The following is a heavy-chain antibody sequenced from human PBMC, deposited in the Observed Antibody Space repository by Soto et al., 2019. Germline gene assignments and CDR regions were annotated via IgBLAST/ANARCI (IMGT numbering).Heavy chain of an antibody. CDR2: IYYSGST. Sequence: PSETLSLTCTVSGGSISSSSYYWGWIRQPPGKGLEWIGSIYYSGSTHYNPSLKSRVTISVDTSKNQFSLKLSSVTAADTAVYYCARMGVVVVADYYYGMDVWGQGTTVTVSS. V-gene: IGHV4-39*07. D-gene: IGHD2-15*01. J-gene: IGHJ6*02. CDR1: GGSISSSSYY. CDR3: ARMGVVVVADYYYGMDV.